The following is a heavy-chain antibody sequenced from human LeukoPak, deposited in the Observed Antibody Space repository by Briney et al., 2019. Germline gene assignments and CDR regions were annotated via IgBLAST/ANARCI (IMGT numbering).Heavy chain of an antibody. Sequence: GGSLRLSCAASGFTFDDYGMSWVRQATGEGLEWVSDINWNGGSTYYADSVKGRLTISRDNSKHTLYLQMNSLRAEDTAVYYCAKDFYGFWSGYYPYFDHWGQGTLVTVSS. CDR1: GFTFDDYG. V-gene: IGHV3-23*01. CDR3: AKDFYGFWSGYYPYFDH. CDR2: INWNGGST. J-gene: IGHJ4*02. D-gene: IGHD3-3*01.